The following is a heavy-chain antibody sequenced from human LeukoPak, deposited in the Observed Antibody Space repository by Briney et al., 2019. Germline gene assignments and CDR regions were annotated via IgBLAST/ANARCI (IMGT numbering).Heavy chain of an antibody. CDR1: GFTFSNYA. J-gene: IGHJ4*02. Sequence: GGSLRLSCAASGFTFSNYAMSWVRQAPGKGLEWVSGISGGGGNTYYADSVKGRFTISRDNSKNTLYLQMNSLRAEDTAVYYCAKGIYSDSSGYLNYWGQGTLVTVSS. CDR2: ISGGGGNT. V-gene: IGHV3-23*01. D-gene: IGHD3-22*01. CDR3: AKGIYSDSSGYLNY.